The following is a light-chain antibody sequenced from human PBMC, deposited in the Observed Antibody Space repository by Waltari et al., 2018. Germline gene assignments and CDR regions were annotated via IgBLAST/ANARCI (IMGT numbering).Light chain of an antibody. CDR3: QQRANWPPLT. V-gene: IGKV3-11*01. Sequence: EVVLTQSPATLSLSPGETATLSCRASQSVYTFLAWYQQKPGQAPRLLIYHASKRATGNPARFSGSGSGTDFTLTISSLEPEDSAVYFCQQRANWPPLTFGGGTKVEIK. CDR1: QSVYTF. J-gene: IGKJ4*01. CDR2: HAS.